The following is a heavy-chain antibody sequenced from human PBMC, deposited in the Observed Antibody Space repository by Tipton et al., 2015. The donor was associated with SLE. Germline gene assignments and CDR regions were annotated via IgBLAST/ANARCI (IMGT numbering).Heavy chain of an antibody. CDR3: AREGTYYYGPRRGWYFDL. V-gene: IGHV4-34*01. J-gene: IGHJ2*01. CDR2: INHSGST. CDR1: GGSFSGYY. D-gene: IGHD3-10*01. Sequence: TLSLTCAVYGGSFSGYYWSWIRQPPGKGLEWIGEINHSGSTNYNPSLKSRVTISVDTSKNQFSLKLSSVTAADTAVYYCAREGTYYYGPRRGWYFDLWGRGTLVTVAS.